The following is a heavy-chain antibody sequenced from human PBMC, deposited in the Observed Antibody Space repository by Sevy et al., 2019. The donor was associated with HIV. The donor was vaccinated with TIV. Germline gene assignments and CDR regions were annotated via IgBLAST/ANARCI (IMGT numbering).Heavy chain of an antibody. V-gene: IGHV3-23*01. CDR1: GFTFSSYA. J-gene: IGHJ4*02. Sequence: GGSLRLSCAASGFTFSSYAMSWVRQAPGKGLEWVSAISGSGGSTYYADSVKGQFTISRDNSKNTLYLQMNSLRAEDTAVYYCATFSITIFGVGTPPYYFDYWGQGTLVTVSS. D-gene: IGHD3-3*01. CDR3: ATFSITIFGVGTPPYYFDY. CDR2: ISGSGGST.